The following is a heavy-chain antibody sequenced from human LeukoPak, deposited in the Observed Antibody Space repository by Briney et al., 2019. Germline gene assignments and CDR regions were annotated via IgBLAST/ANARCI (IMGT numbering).Heavy chain of an antibody. CDR1: GFTFSSYA. V-gene: IGHV3-23*01. Sequence: GGSLRLSCAASGFTFSSYAMSWVRQAPGKGLEWVSAISGSGGSTYYADSVKGRFTISRDNAKNTLYLQMNSLRAEDTAVYYCAKDKAGYSSGWYDYWGQGTLVTVSS. CDR2: ISGSGGST. D-gene: IGHD6-19*01. J-gene: IGHJ4*02. CDR3: AKDKAGYSSGWYDY.